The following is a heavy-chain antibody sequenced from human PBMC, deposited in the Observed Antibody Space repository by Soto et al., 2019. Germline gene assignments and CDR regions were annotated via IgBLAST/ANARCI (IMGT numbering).Heavy chain of an antibody. CDR3: ARESGGATATLDYYYFYMDV. Sequence: VPLVQSGAEVKKPGASVKVSCKTSGDSFNDYYIHWVRQAPGQGLEWMGWINPNGGATKYAQKFQGRVTVTRDTSIRTVYMELSSLRSDDTAVYYCARESGGATATLDYYYFYMDVWGKGTTVTVSS. D-gene: IGHD5-12*01. V-gene: IGHV1-2*02. CDR2: INPNGGAT. CDR1: GDSFNDYY. J-gene: IGHJ6*03.